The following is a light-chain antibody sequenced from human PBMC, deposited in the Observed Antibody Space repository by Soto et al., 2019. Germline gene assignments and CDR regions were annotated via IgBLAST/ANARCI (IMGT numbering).Light chain of an antibody. J-gene: IGKJ2*01. CDR1: QTIAMY. CDR3: QQSFTTPYT. Sequence: DIQLTQSLSSLSASVGDRVTIPCRASQTIAMYVNWFQQNPGKAPTPLLYTTTSLQSGVTPRFSGSGSETDFTLTISRLQPEDSATYYCQQSFTTPYTFGQGTKVDIK. CDR2: TTT. V-gene: IGKV1-39*01.